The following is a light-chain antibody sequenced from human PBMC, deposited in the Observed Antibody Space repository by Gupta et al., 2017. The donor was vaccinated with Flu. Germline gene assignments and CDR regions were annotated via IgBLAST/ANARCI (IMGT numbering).Light chain of an antibody. Sequence: QSALTQPASVSGSPGQSITISCTGISTDVGNYNFVSWYQQHPGKAPKLLMYEGSKRPSGVSNRFSGSKSGNTASLTISGLQAEDEADYYCCSYASLGSVRFGGGTKLTVL. CDR1: STDVGNYNF. J-gene: IGLJ2*01. V-gene: IGLV2-23*01. CDR2: EGS. CDR3: CSYASLGSVR.